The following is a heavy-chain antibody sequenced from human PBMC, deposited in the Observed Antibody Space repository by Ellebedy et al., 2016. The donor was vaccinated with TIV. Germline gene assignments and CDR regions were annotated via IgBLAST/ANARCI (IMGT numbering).Heavy chain of an antibody. Sequence: MPSETLPLTCTVSGDSIRSYYWSWIRQPPGKGLEWIGYIYYSGSTNYNPSLKSRVTISIDTSKNQFSLKLSSVTAADTAVYYCARREGYYGSGSYYANWGQGTLVTVSS. D-gene: IGHD3-10*01. CDR3: ARREGYYGSGSYYAN. J-gene: IGHJ4*02. V-gene: IGHV4-59*01. CDR1: GDSIRSYY. CDR2: IYYSGST.